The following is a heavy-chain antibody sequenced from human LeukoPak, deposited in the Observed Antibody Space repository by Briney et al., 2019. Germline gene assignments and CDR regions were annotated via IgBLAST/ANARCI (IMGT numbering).Heavy chain of an antibody. CDR3: ARDGRRSGYSYGYSSLVGRNWFDP. V-gene: IGHV3-23*01. D-gene: IGHD5-18*01. CDR1: GFTFSSYA. Sequence: PGGSLRLSCAASGFTFSSYAMSWVRQAPGKGLEWVSAISGSGGSTYYADSVKGRFTISRDNSKNTLYPQMNSLRAEDTAVYYCARDGRRSGYSYGYSSLVGRNWFDPWGQGTLVTVSS. CDR2: ISGSGGST. J-gene: IGHJ5*02.